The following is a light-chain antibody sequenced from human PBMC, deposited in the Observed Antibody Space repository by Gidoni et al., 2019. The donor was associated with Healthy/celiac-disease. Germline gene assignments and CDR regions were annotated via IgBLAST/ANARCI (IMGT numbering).Light chain of an antibody. CDR3: QQYYSTPSWT. CDR2: WAS. CDR1: QSVLYSSNNKNY. Sequence: DIVMTQSPDSLDVSLGERATINCKSSQSVLYSSNNKNYLAWYQQKPGQPPKLLIYWASTRESGVPDRFSGSGSGTDFTLTISSLQAEDVAVYYCQQYYSTPSWTFGQXTKVEIK. V-gene: IGKV4-1*01. J-gene: IGKJ1*01.